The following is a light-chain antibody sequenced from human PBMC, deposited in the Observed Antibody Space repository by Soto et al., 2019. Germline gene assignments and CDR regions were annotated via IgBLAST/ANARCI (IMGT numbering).Light chain of an antibody. Sequence: DIQLAQSPASLSASVGDRVTITCRASQRISNHLNWLQQKSGKAPRLLIYAASTLQSGVPSKFSGSGSGTNFTLTISGLQPEDFASYYCKQGYSFPYTCGQGTKLEIK. CDR1: QRISNH. CDR3: KQGYSFPYT. CDR2: AAS. V-gene: IGKV1-39*01. J-gene: IGKJ2*01.